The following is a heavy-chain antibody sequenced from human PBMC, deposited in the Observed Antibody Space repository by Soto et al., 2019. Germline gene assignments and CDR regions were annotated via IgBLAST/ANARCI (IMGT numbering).Heavy chain of an antibody. D-gene: IGHD2-15*01. J-gene: IGHJ4*02. CDR2: IYYSGST. Sequence: PSETLSLTCTVSGGSIGSGGYYWSWIRQHPGKGLEWIGYIYYSGSTYYNPSLKSRVTISVDTSKNQFSLKLSSVTAADTAVYYCARDRGYCSGGSCYLSYFDYWGQGTLVTVSS. CDR3: ARDRGYCSGGSCYLSYFDY. V-gene: IGHV4-31*03. CDR1: GGSIGSGGYY.